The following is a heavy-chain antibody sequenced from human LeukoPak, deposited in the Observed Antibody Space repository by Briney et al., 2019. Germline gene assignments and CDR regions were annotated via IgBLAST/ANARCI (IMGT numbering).Heavy chain of an antibody. CDR3: ARGIDSSSWYNWFDP. Sequence: SSQTLSLTCTVSVGSISSGSYYWSWIRQPAGKGLEWIGRIYTSGSTNYNPSLKSRVTISVDTSKNQFSLKLSSVTAADTAVYYCARGIDSSSWYNWFDPWGQGTLVTVSS. CDR2: IYTSGST. V-gene: IGHV4-61*02. J-gene: IGHJ5*02. D-gene: IGHD6-13*01. CDR1: VGSISSGSYY.